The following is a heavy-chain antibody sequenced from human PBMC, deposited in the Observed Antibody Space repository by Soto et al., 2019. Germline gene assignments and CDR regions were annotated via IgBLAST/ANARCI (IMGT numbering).Heavy chain of an antibody. D-gene: IGHD1-1*01. CDR2: INTYNGDT. Sequence: ASVKVSCKASGYTFTGYFMHWVRQAPGQGLEWMGWINTYNGDTNFAQKFQGRITMTRDTSITTVYMEMSRLRSDDTAMYYCAKNLLVTTTDGFEIWGQGTMVTVS. V-gene: IGHV1-2*02. CDR3: AKNLLVTTTDGFEI. J-gene: IGHJ3*02. CDR1: GYTFTGYF.